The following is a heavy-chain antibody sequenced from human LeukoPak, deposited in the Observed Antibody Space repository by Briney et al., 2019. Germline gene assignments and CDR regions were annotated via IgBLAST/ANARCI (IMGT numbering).Heavy chain of an antibody. J-gene: IGHJ5*02. D-gene: IGHD3-3*01. CDR3: ARDRAPYDFSSGYSFDP. V-gene: IGHV4-59*01. Sequence: SETLSLTCTVSGGSLSNYYWSWIRQPPGKGLEWIGYIYYTGITKYNPSLTGRVTMSVDTSKKQFSLKLSSVTAADTAVYYCARDRAPYDFSSGYSFDPWGQGTLVTVSS. CDR1: GGSLSNYY. CDR2: IYYTGIT.